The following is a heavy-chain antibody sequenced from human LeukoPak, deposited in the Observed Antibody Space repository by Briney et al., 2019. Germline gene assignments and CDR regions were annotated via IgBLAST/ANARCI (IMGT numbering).Heavy chain of an antibody. V-gene: IGHV3-53*01. CDR1: GFAVSSNY. J-gene: IGHJ4*02. D-gene: IGHD3-10*01. CDR2: IYSGGST. CDR3: ASLNDGEFHFDY. Sequence: GGSLRLSCAASGFAVSSNYMSWVRQAPGKGLQWVSLIYSGGSTYYADSVKGRFTISRDNSKNTLYLQMNSLRAEDTAVYYCASLNDGEFHFDYWGQGTLVTVSS.